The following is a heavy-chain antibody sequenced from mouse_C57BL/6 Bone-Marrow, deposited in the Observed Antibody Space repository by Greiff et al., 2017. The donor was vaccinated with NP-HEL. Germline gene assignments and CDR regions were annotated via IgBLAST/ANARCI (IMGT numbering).Heavy chain of an antibody. CDR2: IYPGDGDT. CDR1: GYAFSSSW. J-gene: IGHJ2*01. Sequence: QVQLQQSGPELVKPGASVKISCKASGYAFSSSWMNWVKQRPGKGLEWIGRIYPGDGDTNYNGKFKGKATLTADKSSSTAYMQLSSRTSEDSAVYFCARKLGSFDYWGQGTTLTVSS. V-gene: IGHV1-82*01. CDR3: ARKLGSFDY. D-gene: IGHD4-1*01.